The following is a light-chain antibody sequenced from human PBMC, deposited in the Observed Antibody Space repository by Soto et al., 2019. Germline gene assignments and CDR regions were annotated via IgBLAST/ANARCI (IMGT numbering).Light chain of an antibody. V-gene: IGLV1-44*01. CDR3: VAWDNSLSATI. J-gene: IGLJ2*01. CDR2: SNN. Sequence: QSVLTQPPSASGTPGQRVTISCSGSTSNIGSNTVNWYQQLPGTAPKLLVYSNNQRPSGVPDRFSGSKSGTSASLAISGLRSEDEADYYCVAWDNSLSATIFGGGTKLTVL. CDR1: TSNIGSNT.